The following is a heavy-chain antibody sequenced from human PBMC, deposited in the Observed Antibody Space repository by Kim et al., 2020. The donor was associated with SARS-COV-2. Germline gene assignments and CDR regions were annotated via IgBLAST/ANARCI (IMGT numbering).Heavy chain of an antibody. V-gene: IGHV1-69*01. D-gene: IGHD1-26*01. CDR3: ARSAGASQGEFDP. J-gene: IGHJ5*02. Sequence: SAPQFQGRVTITADESTSTAYMERSSLRSEDTAVYYCARSAGASQGEFDPWGQGTLVTVSS.